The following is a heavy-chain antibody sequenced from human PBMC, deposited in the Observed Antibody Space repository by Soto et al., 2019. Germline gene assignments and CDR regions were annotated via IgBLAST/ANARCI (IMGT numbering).Heavy chain of an antibody. V-gene: IGHV1-8*01. CDR2: MSPNSGAT. CDR3: ARGVDAGVDV. D-gene: IGHD1-1*01. CDR1: GYTFTSYD. Sequence: QVQLVQSGAEVTKPGASVKVSCKASGYTFTSYDINWVRQATGQGLEWMGWMSPNSGATGYAQKFQGRVTMTRDTSINTAYMELSNLRSDDTAIYYCARGVDAGVDVWGQGSTVTVSS. J-gene: IGHJ6*02.